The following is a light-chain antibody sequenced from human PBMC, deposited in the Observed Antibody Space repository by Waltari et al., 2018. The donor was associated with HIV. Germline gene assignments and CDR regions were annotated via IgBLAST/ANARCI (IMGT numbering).Light chain of an antibody. CDR2: DVS. V-gene: IGLV2-11*01. CDR1: TSDVGAYTF. Sequence: QSALTQPPSVSGPPGQSVTISCTGTTSDVGAYTFVSWYQQHPGKAPKVLIYDVSKRPSGVPDRFSGSKSGNTASLTISGLQAEDEADYYCSSYAGTNNVVFGAGTKVTVL. J-gene: IGLJ1*01. CDR3: SSYAGTNNVV.